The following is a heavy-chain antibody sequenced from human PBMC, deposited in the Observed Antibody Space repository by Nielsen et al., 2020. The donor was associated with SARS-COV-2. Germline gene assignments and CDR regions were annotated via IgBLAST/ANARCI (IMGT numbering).Heavy chain of an antibody. J-gene: IGHJ6*02. V-gene: IGHV4-59*01. D-gene: IGHD5-24*01. Sequence: SETLSLTCTVSGGSISSYYWSWIRQPPGKGLEWIGYISNTGSTNYNPSLQSRVTISVDTSKNQFSLKLSSVTAADTAVCYCARDHGYNYAYGHYYYGMDVWGQGTTVTVSS. CDR1: GGSISSYY. CDR3: ARDHGYNYAYGHYYYGMDV. CDR2: ISNTGST.